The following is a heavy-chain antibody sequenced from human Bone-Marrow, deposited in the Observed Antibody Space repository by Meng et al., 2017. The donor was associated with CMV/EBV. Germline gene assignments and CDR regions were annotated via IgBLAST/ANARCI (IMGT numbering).Heavy chain of an antibody. V-gene: IGHV3-48*03. D-gene: IGHD2-2*01. CDR1: GFIFSSYE. CDR3: ARFRQYQLPWDAFDL. CDR2: ISSSGNTM. Sequence: GESLKISCATSGFIFSSYEMNCVRQAPGKGLEWVSHISSSGNTMFYADSVKGRFTISRDNTKHSLYLQMNSLRAEDTALYYCARFRQYQLPWDAFDLWGQGTMVTVSS. J-gene: IGHJ3*01.